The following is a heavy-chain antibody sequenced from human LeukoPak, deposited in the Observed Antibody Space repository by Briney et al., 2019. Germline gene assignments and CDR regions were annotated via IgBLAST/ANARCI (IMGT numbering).Heavy chain of an antibody. CDR1: GDSLTGYY. V-gene: IGHV4-39*07. J-gene: IGHJ6*03. CDR3: ARIGAYYDILTGYYTRRYYYYMDV. D-gene: IGHD3-9*01. CDR2: IYYTVNT. Sequence: PSETLSLTCTVSGDSLTGYYWGWIRQPPGKGLEWIGNIYYTVNTYYNPSLKSRVTISLDTSKNQFSLKLSSVTAADTAVYYCARIGAYYDILTGYYTRRYYYYMDVWGKGTTVTISS.